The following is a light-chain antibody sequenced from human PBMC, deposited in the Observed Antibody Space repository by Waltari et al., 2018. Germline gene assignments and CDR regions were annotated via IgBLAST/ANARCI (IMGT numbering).Light chain of an antibody. CDR3: QQYSTHYT. Sequence: IQMTQSPSTLSASVGDRVSITCRASQSILTWLAWYQPKPGKAPKLLIYKASNLQSGVPSRFSGSGSGTEFTLTISSLQPDDFATYYCQQYSTHYTFGQGTKVE. CDR1: QSILTW. V-gene: IGKV1-5*03. J-gene: IGKJ2*01. CDR2: KAS.